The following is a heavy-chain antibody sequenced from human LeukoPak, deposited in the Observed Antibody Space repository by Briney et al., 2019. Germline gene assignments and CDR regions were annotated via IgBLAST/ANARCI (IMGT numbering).Heavy chain of an antibody. Sequence: KASETPSLTCSVSDGSINSYYWNWIRRPPGKGLEWIGYIYYNGNTNYSPSLKSRVTMSVDTSKNLFSLKVSSVTAADTAVYYCARGRSNYYGMDVWGQGTTVTVSS. CDR3: ARGRSNYYGMDV. J-gene: IGHJ6*02. V-gene: IGHV4-59*01. CDR2: IYYNGNT. D-gene: IGHD1-26*01. CDR1: DGSINSYY.